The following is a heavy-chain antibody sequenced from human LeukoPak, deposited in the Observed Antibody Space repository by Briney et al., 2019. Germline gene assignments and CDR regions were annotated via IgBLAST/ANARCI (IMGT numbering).Heavy chain of an antibody. CDR2: IIPILGIA. J-gene: IGHJ5*02. CDR3: ATDILTGYYSPKKRSPQRNNWFDP. D-gene: IGHD3-9*01. Sequence: GASVKVSCKASGGTFSSYTISWVRQAPGQGLEWMGRIIPILGIANYAQKFQGRVTITADKSTSTAYMELSSLRSEDTAVYYCATDILTGYYSPKKRSPQRNNWFDPWGQGTLVTVSS. V-gene: IGHV1-69*02. CDR1: GGTFSSYT.